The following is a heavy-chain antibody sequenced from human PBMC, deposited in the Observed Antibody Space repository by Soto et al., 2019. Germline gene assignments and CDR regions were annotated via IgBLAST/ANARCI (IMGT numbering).Heavy chain of an antibody. CDR1: GGSMSEYF. D-gene: IGHD3-10*01. V-gene: IGHV4-59*01. Sequence: SETLSLTCRVSGGSMSEYFWSWIRQSPGKGLEWIGYIYYLGSTDYNPSLKSRVTISVDTSKRQFSLRLTSVTAADTAVYYCARDGYDGSGSPYPAYWGPGTQVTVSS. CDR3: ARDGYDGSGSPYPAY. J-gene: IGHJ4*02. CDR2: IYYLGST.